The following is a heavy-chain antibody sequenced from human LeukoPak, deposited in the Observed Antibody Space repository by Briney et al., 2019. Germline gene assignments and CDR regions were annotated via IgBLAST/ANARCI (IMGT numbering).Heavy chain of an antibody. D-gene: IGHD6-19*01. CDR1: GGSISSGGYY. Sequence: PSETLSLTCTVSGGSISSGGYYWGWIRLPPGKGLEWIGSIYYSGSTYYNPSLKSRVTISVDTSKNQFSLKLSSVTAADTAVYYCARRVAVTGYYGMDVWGQGTTVTVSS. J-gene: IGHJ6*02. CDR2: IYYSGST. V-gene: IGHV4-39*01. CDR3: ARRVAVTGYYGMDV.